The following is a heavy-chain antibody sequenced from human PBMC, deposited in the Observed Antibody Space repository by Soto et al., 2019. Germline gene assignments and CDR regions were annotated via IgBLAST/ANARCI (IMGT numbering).Heavy chain of an antibody. V-gene: IGHV3-21*01. CDR2: ISSSSSYI. Sequence: GGSLRLSCAAAGFTFSSYSMNWVRQAPGKGREWVSSISSSSSYIYYADSVKGRFTISRDNAKNSLYLQMNSLRAEDTAVYYCARVPDYSSGYYYYYYYMDVWGKGTTVTVSS. CDR1: GFTFSSYS. J-gene: IGHJ6*03. D-gene: IGHD3-22*01. CDR3: ARVPDYSSGYYYYYYYMDV.